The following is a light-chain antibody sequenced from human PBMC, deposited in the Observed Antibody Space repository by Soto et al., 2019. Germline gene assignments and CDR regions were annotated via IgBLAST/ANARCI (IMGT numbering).Light chain of an antibody. CDR2: GPS. Sequence: EIVLTQSPGTLSLSPGERATLSCRASQSISSSYLAWYQQKPGQAPRLLIYGPSSRATGIPDRFSGSGSGTDFTLTINRLEPEDFAVYYCQQYGSSPLTFGGGTKVDIK. J-gene: IGKJ4*01. V-gene: IGKV3-20*01. CDR1: QSISSSY. CDR3: QQYGSSPLT.